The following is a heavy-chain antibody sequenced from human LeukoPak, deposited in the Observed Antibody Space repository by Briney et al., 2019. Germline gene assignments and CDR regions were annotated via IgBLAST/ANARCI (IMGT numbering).Heavy chain of an antibody. CDR3: ARGRQDVTMIVVVMTAVSYYLDV. D-gene: IGHD3-22*01. V-gene: IGHV4-34*01. Sequence: SETLSLTCAVYGGSFSGYYWTWIRQTPEKGREWIGEMNPSGSTNYNPSLKSRVTISVDTSKNQFSLELSSVTAADTAVYYCARGRQDVTMIVVVMTAVSYYLDVWGKGTTVTV. CDR2: MNPSGST. J-gene: IGHJ6*03. CDR1: GGSFSGYY.